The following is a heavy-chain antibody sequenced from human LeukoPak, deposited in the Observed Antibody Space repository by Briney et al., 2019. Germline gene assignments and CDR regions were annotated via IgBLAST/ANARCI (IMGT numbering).Heavy chain of an antibody. CDR3: ARCPPPHIDLSGYFDL. CDR1: GGSISSGDYY. J-gene: IGHJ2*01. Sequence: SQTLSLTCTVSGGSISSGDYYWSWIRQPPGKGLEWIGYIYYSGSTYYNPSLKSRVTISVDTSKNQFSLKLSSVTAADTAVYYCARCPPPHIDLSGYFDLWGRGTLVTVSS. CDR2: IYYSGST. D-gene: IGHD5-12*01. V-gene: IGHV4-30-4*01.